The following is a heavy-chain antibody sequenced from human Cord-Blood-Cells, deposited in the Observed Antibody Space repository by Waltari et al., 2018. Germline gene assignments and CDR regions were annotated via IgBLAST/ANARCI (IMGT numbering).Heavy chain of an antibody. CDR3: ARGTGGSYQFDY. CDR1: GGAFSVYY. Sequence: QVQLQQWGAGLLKPSETLSLTCAVHGGAFSVYYWSWIRQPPGKGLEWIGEINQSGSTNYPPSLTSRVTISVDTPKNQFSLKLSSVTAADTAVYYCARGTGGSYQFDYWGQGTLVTVSS. J-gene: IGHJ4*02. D-gene: IGHD1-26*01. CDR2: INQSGST. V-gene: IGHV4-34*01.